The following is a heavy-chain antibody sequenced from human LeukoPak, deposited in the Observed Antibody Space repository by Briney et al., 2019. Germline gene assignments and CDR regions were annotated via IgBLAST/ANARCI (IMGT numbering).Heavy chain of an antibody. V-gene: IGHV3-21*01. CDR1: GFTFSSYG. D-gene: IGHD6-13*01. CDR3: ARANTAAGFDY. J-gene: IGHJ4*02. CDR2: ISSSSSYI. Sequence: GGSLRLSCAASGFTFSSYGMSWVRQAPGEGLEWVSSISSSSSYIYYADSVKGRFTISRDNAKNSLYLQMNSLRAEDTAVYYCARANTAAGFDYWGQGTLVTVSS.